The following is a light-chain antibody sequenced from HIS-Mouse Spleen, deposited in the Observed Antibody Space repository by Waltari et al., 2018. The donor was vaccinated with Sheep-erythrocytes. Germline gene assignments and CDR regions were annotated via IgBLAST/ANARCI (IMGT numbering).Light chain of an antibody. V-gene: IGKV1-12*01. J-gene: IGKJ5*01. CDR2: AAS. Sequence: DIQMTQSPSSVSASVGDRVTITNRASQGISSLLAWYQQKPGNAPKLLIYAASSMQSWVPSSFIGSGSGTDFYLAISSLRPEDVPTYYGEQANSVPVHFGQGTRLEIK. CDR1: QGISSL. CDR3: EQANSVPVH.